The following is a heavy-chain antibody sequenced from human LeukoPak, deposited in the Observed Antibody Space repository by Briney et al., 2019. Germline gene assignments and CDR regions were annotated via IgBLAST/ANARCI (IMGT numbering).Heavy chain of an antibody. CDR1: GGSISSYY. CDR3: AGENSTSGRYLDY. D-gene: IGHD2-21*01. CDR2: IYTSGNT. V-gene: IGHV4-4*07. Sequence: SETLSLTCTVSGGSISSYYWSWIRQPAGKGLEWIGRIYTSGNTNYNPSLKSRVTMSLDTSKSQFSLNLTSVTAADTAVYYCAGENSTSGRYLDYWGQGTLATVSS. J-gene: IGHJ4*02.